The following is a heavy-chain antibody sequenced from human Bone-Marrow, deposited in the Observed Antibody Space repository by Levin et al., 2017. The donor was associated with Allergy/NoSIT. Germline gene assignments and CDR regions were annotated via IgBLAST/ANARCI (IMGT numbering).Heavy chain of an antibody. CDR1: GGTFSNNA. CDR2: IIPAVDLA. CDR3: AREAETYYYDSTGYYESMDV. V-gene: IGHV1-69*04. D-gene: IGHD3-22*01. Sequence: PLASVKVSCTASGGTFSNNAITWVRQAPGQGLEWMGRIIPAVDLADYAQRFQGRVTFTADKSTSTAYMEVTSLRFEDTAVYYCAREAETYYYDSTGYYESMDVWGQGTAVTVSS. J-gene: IGHJ6*02.